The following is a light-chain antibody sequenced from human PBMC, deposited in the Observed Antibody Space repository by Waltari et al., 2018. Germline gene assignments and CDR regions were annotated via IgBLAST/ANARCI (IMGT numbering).Light chain of an antibody. CDR2: INN. J-gene: IGLJ3*02. CDR1: NSNVGSNS. CDR3: AAWDDSLNGPV. V-gene: IGLV1-44*01. Sequence: QSVLTQSPSASGAPGQTVTISCSGGNSNVGSNSVDWYQQFPGAAPKLLIYINNERPSGVSDRFSDSKSGTSASLAISNLQSDDEADYYCAAWDDSLNGPVFGGGTKVTV.